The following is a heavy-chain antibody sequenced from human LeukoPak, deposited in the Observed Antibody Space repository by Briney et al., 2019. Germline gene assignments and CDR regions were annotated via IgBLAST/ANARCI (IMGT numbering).Heavy chain of an antibody. V-gene: IGHV4-61*02. J-gene: IGHJ5*02. CDR1: GVSISTGNYY. CDR3: GGGDSGAPPSAP. Sequence: PSETLSLTCTVSGVSISTGNYYWSWFRQPAGKGLEYIVRMYTAGGASGSTYYNPSLKSRVTISVDTSKNEFSLKLSSVTAADTPVYSGGGGDSGAPPSAPGGQEPLVTVPS. CDR2: MYTAGGASGST. D-gene: IGHD2-15*01.